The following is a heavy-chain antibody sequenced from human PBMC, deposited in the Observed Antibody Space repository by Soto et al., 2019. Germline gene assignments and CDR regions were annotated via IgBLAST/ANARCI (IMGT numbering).Heavy chain of an antibody. CDR2: TRNKANSYTT. Sequence: PGGSLRLSCAASGLPFSDHDMDWVRQAPGKGLEWVGRTRNKANSYTTEYAASVKGRFTISRDDSKNSLYLQMNSLKTEDTAVYYCARGDYYYDSSGYYQYYFDYWGQGTLVTVSS. CDR1: GLPFSDHD. D-gene: IGHD3-22*01. CDR3: ARGDYYYDSSGYYQYYFDY. V-gene: IGHV3-72*01. J-gene: IGHJ4*02.